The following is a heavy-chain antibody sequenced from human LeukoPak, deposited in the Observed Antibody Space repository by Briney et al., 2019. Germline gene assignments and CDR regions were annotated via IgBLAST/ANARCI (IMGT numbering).Heavy chain of an antibody. D-gene: IGHD3-10*01. Sequence: ASVKVSCKASGYTFTSYGISWVRQAPGQGLEWMGWISAYNGNTNYAQKLQGRVTMTTDTSTRKAYMELRSLRSDDTAVYYCARVVRGVTPGVNWFDPWGQGTLVTVSS. V-gene: IGHV1-18*01. CDR1: GYTFTSYG. CDR3: ARVVRGVTPGVNWFDP. J-gene: IGHJ5*02. CDR2: ISAYNGNT.